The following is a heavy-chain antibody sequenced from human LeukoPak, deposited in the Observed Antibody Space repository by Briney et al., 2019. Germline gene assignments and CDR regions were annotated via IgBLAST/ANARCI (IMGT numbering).Heavy chain of an antibody. Sequence: GASVKVSCKASGYSLSGYYMHAVRQAPGQGREWMGWINPNSDGTTYAQNFQGRVTMTRDASISRTYMELKRMTSDDTAVYFCARSSGAYYYYMDVWGKGTTVTVSS. CDR1: GYSLSGYY. CDR3: ARSSGAYYYYMDV. V-gene: IGHV1-2*02. CDR2: INPNSDGT. J-gene: IGHJ6*03. D-gene: IGHD6-25*01.